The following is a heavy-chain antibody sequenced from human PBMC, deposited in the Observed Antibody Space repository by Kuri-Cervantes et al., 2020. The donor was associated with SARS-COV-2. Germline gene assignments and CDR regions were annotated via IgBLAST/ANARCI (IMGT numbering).Heavy chain of an antibody. CDR2: ISYDGSNK. CDR3: ARAFMVRGVNGPGY. D-gene: IGHD3-10*01. J-gene: IGHJ4*02. Sequence: GGSLRLSCAASGFTFSSYAMHWVRQAPGKGLEWVAVISYDGSNKYYADSVKGRFTISRDNSKNTLYLQMSSLRAEDTAVYYCARAFMVRGVNGPGYWGQGTLVTVSS. V-gene: IGHV3-30-3*01. CDR1: GFTFSSYA.